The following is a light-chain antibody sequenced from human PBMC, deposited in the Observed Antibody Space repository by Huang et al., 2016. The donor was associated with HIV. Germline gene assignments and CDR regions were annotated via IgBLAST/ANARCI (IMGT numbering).Light chain of an antibody. CDR1: QTISSN. J-gene: IGKJ2*01. CDR3: QQYYNWPRYT. CDR2: DAS. Sequence: EIVMTQSPATLSASPGERATLSCRASQTISSNLAWYQQKPGQAPRLLIYDASTRVTSIPARVSGSGSGTEFTLTISSLQSEDVAVYYCQQYYNWPRYTFGQGSKLEIK. V-gene: IGKV3-15*01.